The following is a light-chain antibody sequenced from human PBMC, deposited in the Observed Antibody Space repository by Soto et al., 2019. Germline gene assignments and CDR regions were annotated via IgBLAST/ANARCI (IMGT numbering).Light chain of an antibody. CDR3: QQYATSSIT. CDR1: QNVITNY. Sequence: EIVLTQSPGTLSFSPGERATLSCWASQNVITNYLAWYQQKPGQAPRLLIYGASRRATGIPDRFSGSGSGTDFTLTISRLEPEDFAVYYCQQYATSSITFGQGTRLEI. CDR2: GAS. V-gene: IGKV3-20*01. J-gene: IGKJ5*01.